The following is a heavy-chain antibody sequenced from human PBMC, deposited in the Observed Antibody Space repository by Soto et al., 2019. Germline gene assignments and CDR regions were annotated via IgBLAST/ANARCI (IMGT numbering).Heavy chain of an antibody. CDR1: GYTFNGYS. CDR3: ARDVFCGGAPACPDMDV. Sequence: ASVKVSCKASGYTFNGYSITWVRQAPGQGLEWMGRISGYNGNTNYARTLRGRLTLTTDTSTSTAYMELRSLTSDDTAVYYCARDVFCGGAPACPDMDVWGQGTTVTVSS. V-gene: IGHV1-18*04. D-gene: IGHD2-21*01. CDR2: ISGYNGNT. J-gene: IGHJ6*02.